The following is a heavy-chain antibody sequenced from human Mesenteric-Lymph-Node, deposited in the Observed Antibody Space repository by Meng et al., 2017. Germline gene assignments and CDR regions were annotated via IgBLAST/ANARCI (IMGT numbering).Heavy chain of an antibody. V-gene: IGHV1-69*06. D-gene: IGHD6-13*01. CDR1: GGTFSSYA. CDR2: IIPIFGTA. J-gene: IGHJ5*02. CDR3: ARDHVAAAGTNWFDP. Sequence: VRWVASGAEVKKPGSSVKVSCKASGGTFSSYAISWVRQAPGQGLEWMGGIIPIFGTANYAQKFQGRVTITADKSTSTAYMELSSLRSEDTAVYYCARDHVAAAGTNWFDPWGQGTLVTVSS.